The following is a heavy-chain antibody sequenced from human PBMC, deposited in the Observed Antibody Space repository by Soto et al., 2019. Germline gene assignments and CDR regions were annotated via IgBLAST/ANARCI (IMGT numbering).Heavy chain of an antibody. CDR1: GGSISSYY. J-gene: IGHJ4*02. V-gene: IGHV4-59*01. CDR2: IYYSGST. D-gene: IGHD2-8*01. Sequence: SETLSLTCTVSGGSISSYYWSWIRQPPGKGLEWIGYIYYSGSTNYNPSLKSRVTISVDTSISTAYLELSSLRSEDTAVYYCARGFKNCTNGVCYRKLDNWGQGTLVTVSS. CDR3: ARGFKNCTNGVCYRKLDN.